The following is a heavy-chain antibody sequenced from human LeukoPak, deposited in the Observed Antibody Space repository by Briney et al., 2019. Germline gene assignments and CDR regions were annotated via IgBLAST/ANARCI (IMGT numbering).Heavy chain of an antibody. V-gene: IGHV4-30-4*01. J-gene: IGHJ5*02. CDR2: IHYSGST. CDR1: GGSISSGDYY. Sequence: SSETLSLTCTVSGGSISSGDYYWSWIRQPPGKGLEWIGYIHYSGSTYYNPSLKSRVTISVDTSKNQFSLKLSSVTAADTAVYYCARGAAANWFDPWGQGTLVTVSS. D-gene: IGHD6-13*01. CDR3: ARGAAANWFDP.